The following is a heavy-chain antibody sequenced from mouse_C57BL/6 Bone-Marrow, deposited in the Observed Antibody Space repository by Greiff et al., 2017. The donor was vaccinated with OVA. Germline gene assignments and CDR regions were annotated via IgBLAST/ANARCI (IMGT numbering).Heavy chain of an antibody. CDR1: GSTFTSYW. J-gene: IGHJ1*03. V-gene: IGHV1-50*01. Sequence: QVQLQQSGAELVKPGASVKLSCKASGSTFTSYWMQWVNQRPGQGLEWIGEIDPSDSYTNYHQKFKGKATLTVDTSSSTAYMQLSSLRSEDSAVYYCAEGYGSSYVDWYFDVWGTGTTVTVSS. CDR2: IDPSDSYT. D-gene: IGHD1-1*01. CDR3: AEGYGSSYVDWYFDV.